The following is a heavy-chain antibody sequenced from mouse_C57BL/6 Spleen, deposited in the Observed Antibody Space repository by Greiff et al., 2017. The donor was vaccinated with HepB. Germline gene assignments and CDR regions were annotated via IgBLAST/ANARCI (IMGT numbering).Heavy chain of an antibody. CDR1: GYTFTSYW. CDR3: ARGESLRYFDV. D-gene: IGHD6-2*01. V-gene: IGHV1-59*01. Sequence: QVQLQQPGAELVRPGTSVKLSCKASGYTFTSYWMHWVKQRPGQGLEWIGVIDPSDSYTNYNQKFKGKATLTVDTSSSTAYMQLSSLTSEDSAVYYCARGESLRYFDVWGTGTTVTVSS. J-gene: IGHJ1*03. CDR2: IDPSDSYT.